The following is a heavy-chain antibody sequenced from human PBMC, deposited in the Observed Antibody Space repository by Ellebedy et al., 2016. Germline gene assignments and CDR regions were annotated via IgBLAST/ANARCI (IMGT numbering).Heavy chain of an antibody. J-gene: IGHJ4*02. Sequence: GGSLRLSCAASGFTFNSYAMSWVRQAPGKGLEWVSAISGSGGSTYYADSVKGRFTISRDNSKNTLYLQMNSLRAEDTAVYYCAKDPYNWNGGIRGYWGQGTLVTVSS. CDR1: GFTFNSYA. CDR3: AKDPYNWNGGIRGY. CDR2: ISGSGGST. D-gene: IGHD1-20*01. V-gene: IGHV3-23*01.